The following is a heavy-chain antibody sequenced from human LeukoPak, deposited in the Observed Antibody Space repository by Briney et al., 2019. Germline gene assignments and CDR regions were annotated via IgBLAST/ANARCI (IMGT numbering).Heavy chain of an antibody. V-gene: IGHV3-30*18. D-gene: IGHD2-2*01. CDR3: AKGPLRGTAAAIDY. J-gene: IGHJ4*02. Sequence: PGGSLRLSCAAPGFTFNNYGMHWVHQAPGKGLEWVAVISYDGRNKHYPDSVKGRFTISRDISTDTLWLQMDSLRTEDTAVYYCAKGPLRGTAAAIDYWGQGTLVTVSS. CDR1: GFTFNNYG. CDR2: ISYDGRNK.